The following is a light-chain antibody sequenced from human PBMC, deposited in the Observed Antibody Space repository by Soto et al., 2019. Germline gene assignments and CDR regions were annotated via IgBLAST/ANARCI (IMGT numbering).Light chain of an antibody. J-gene: IGKJ1*01. Sequence: IVWTQSPGTLSLSPGERSTRSCRASQSVSTRSFAWYQQKPGQATILLISGASTRAADIPARFSGSGSGTDLTLTISRVEPEDFAMYYCQQYGSSSSWTVGQVTKVEIK. V-gene: IGKV3-20*01. CDR3: QQYGSSSSWT. CDR2: GAS. CDR1: QSVSTRS.